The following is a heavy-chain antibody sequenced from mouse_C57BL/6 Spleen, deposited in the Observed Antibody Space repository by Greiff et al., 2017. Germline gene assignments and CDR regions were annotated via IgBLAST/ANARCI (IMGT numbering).Heavy chain of an antibody. CDR2: IDPETGGT. J-gene: IGHJ1*03. Sequence: VKLLQSGAELVRPGASVTLSCKASGYTFTDYEMHWVKQTPVHGLEWIGAIDPETGGTAYNQKFKGKAILTADKSSSTAYMELRSLTSEDSAVYCCAREQYFDVWGTGTTVTVSS. CDR1: GYTFTDYE. V-gene: IGHV1-15*01. CDR3: AREQYFDV.